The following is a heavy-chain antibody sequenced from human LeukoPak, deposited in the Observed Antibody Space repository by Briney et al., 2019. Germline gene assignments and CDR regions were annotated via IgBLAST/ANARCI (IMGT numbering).Heavy chain of an antibody. CDR3: ARDPSGYSYGYYYYYYGMDV. Sequence: GGSLRLSCAASGFTFSRHNMKWVRQTPGKGLEWVSSISTSSSFIYYADSVKGRFTISRDNARNSLYLEMNSLRAEDTAVYYCARDPSGYSYGYYYYYYGMDVWGQGTTVTVSS. CDR1: GFTFSRHN. CDR2: ISTSSSFI. V-gene: IGHV3-21*01. D-gene: IGHD5-18*01. J-gene: IGHJ6*02.